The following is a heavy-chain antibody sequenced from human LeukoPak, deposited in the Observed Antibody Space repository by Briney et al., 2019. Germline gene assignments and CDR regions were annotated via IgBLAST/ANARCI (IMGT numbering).Heavy chain of an antibody. CDR1: GGSFSGYY. J-gene: IGHJ4*02. Sequence: PSETLSLTCAVYGGSFSGYYWSWIRQPPGKGLEWIGYIYYSGSTNYNPSLKSRVTISVDTSKNQFSLKLSSVTAADTAVYYCARRAAAAMSGYFDYWGQGTLVTVSS. CDR3: ARRAAAAMSGYFDY. CDR2: IYYSGST. V-gene: IGHV4-59*08. D-gene: IGHD6-13*01.